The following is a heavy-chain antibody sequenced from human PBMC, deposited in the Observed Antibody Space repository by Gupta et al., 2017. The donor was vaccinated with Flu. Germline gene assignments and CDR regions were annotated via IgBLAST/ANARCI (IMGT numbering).Heavy chain of an antibody. V-gene: IGHV3-23*01. CDR3: AKVVGAAAPKGALDY. CDR2: ITSGGST. Sequence: QAPGKGLEWVSTITSGGSTYYADSVKGRFTISRDNSRNTLYLQMNSLRAEDTAVYYCAKVVGAAAPKGALDYWGQGTLVTVSS. D-gene: IGHD2-2*01. J-gene: IGHJ4*02.